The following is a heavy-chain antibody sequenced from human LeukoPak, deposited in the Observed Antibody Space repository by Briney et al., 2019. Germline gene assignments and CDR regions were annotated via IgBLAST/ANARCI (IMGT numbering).Heavy chain of an antibody. CDR1: GFTFSDYY. V-gene: IGHV3-11*04. Sequence: GGSLRLSCAASGFTFSDYYMSWIRQAPGKGLEWISYISTGGDTIYYADSVKGRFTISRDNARKSLYLQMNSLRGDDTAVYYCARGPPLFDPWGQGTLVTVSS. CDR3: ARGPPLFDP. CDR2: ISTGGDTI. J-gene: IGHJ5*02.